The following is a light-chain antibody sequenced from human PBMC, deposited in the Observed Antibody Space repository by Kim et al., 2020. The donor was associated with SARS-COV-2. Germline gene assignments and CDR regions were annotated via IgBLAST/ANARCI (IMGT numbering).Light chain of an antibody. V-gene: IGLV3-19*01. Sequence: SSELTQDPAVSVALGQTVRITCQGDSLRRYYASWYQQKPGQAPVLVIYRKSNRPSGIPDRFSGSTSGNTASLTITGAQAEDEADYYCNSRDSSGNHLKVFGGGTQLTVL. CDR2: RKS. J-gene: IGLJ3*02. CDR1: SLRRYY. CDR3: NSRDSSGNHLKV.